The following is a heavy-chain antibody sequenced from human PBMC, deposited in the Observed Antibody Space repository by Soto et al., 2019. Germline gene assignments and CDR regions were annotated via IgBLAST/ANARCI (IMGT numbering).Heavy chain of an antibody. V-gene: IGHV4-30-2*01. Sequence: QLQLQESGSGLVKPSQTLSLTCAVSGGSISSGGYSWSWIRQPPGKGLEWIGYIYHSGSTYYNPSIKSRGTISVDRSKNQFSLKLSSVTAADTAVYYCARTIYDRSGYNFDYWGQGTLVTVSS. CDR1: GGSISSGGYS. CDR3: ARTIYDRSGYNFDY. D-gene: IGHD3-22*01. CDR2: IYHSGST. J-gene: IGHJ4*02.